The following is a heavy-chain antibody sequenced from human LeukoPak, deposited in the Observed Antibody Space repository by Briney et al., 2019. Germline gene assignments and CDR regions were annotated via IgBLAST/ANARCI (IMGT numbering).Heavy chain of an antibody. J-gene: IGHJ3*02. Sequence: SQTLSLTCTVSGGSISSGGYYWSWIRQHPGKGLEWIGYIYYSGSTYYDPSLKSRVTISVDTSKNKFSLKLSSVTAADTAVYYCTLVEGQGGMAFDIWGQGTMVTVSS. V-gene: IGHV4-31*03. CDR3: TLVEGQGGMAFDI. CDR1: GGSISSGGYY. CDR2: IYYSGST. D-gene: IGHD2-8*02.